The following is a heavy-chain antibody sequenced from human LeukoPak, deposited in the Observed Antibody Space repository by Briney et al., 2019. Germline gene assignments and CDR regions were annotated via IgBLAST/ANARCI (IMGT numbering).Heavy chain of an antibody. D-gene: IGHD3-3*01. Sequence: GASVKVSCKASGYTFTSYGISWVRQAPGQGLEWMGWISAYNGNTNYAQKFQGRVTMTRNTSISTAYMELSSLRSEDTAVYYCARGHESYSPYYDFWSGYSDHYGMDVWGQGTTVTVSS. V-gene: IGHV1-18*01. J-gene: IGHJ6*02. CDR3: ARGHESYSPYYDFWSGYSDHYGMDV. CDR2: ISAYNGNT. CDR1: GYTFTSYG.